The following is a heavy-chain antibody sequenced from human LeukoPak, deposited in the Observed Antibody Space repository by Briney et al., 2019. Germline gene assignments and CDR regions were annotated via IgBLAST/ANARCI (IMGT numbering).Heavy chain of an antibody. V-gene: IGHV3-66*02. CDR3: ARDLGYYYYHMDV. J-gene: IGHJ6*03. CDR2: IYSGGST. CDR1: GFTVSSNY. D-gene: IGHD7-27*01. Sequence: GGSLRLSCAASGFTVSSNYMSWVRQAPGKGLEWVSVIYSGGSTYYADSVKGRFTISRDNSKNTLYLQMNSLRAEDTAVYYCARDLGYYYYHMDVWGKGTRSPSP.